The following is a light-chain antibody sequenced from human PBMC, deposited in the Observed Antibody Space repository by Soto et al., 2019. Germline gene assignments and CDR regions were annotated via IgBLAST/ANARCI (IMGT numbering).Light chain of an antibody. Sequence: DIVLTQSPDSLAVSLGERATINCKSSQSVLYSSNNKNCLAWYQQKPGQPPKLLIYWASSRESGVPDRFSGSGSGADFTLTISSLQAEDVAVYYCQQYHSAPYTFGQGTKLEIK. V-gene: IGKV4-1*01. J-gene: IGKJ2*01. CDR1: QSVLYSSNNKNC. CDR3: QQYHSAPYT. CDR2: WAS.